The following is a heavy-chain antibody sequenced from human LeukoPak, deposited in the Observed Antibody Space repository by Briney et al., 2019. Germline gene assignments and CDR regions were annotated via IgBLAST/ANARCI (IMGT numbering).Heavy chain of an antibody. Sequence: GRSLRLSCAASGFTFSSYGMHWVRQAPGKGLEWVAVISYDGSNKYYADSVKGRFTISRDNSKNTLYLQMNSLRAGDTAVYYCARDPGIPAAGTVGYFDYWGQGTLVTVSS. CDR3: ARDPGIPAAGTVGYFDY. D-gene: IGHD6-13*01. CDR2: ISYDGSNK. CDR1: GFTFSSYG. V-gene: IGHV3-30*03. J-gene: IGHJ4*02.